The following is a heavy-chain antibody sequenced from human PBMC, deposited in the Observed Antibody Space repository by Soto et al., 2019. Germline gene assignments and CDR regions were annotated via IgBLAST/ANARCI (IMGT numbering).Heavy chain of an antibody. J-gene: IGHJ5*01. CDR2: VYYTGTT. D-gene: IGHD1-26*01. V-gene: IGHV4-59*01. Sequence: SETLSLTCTVSNVSITSSYWNWIRQSPGKGLEWIGFVYYTGTTKYNPSLKSRITISVDTSKNEFSLKLMSVTTADTGFYCCARDFAGRGPVDPWGPGTLVTVS. CDR3: ARDFAGRGPVDP. CDR1: NVSITSSY.